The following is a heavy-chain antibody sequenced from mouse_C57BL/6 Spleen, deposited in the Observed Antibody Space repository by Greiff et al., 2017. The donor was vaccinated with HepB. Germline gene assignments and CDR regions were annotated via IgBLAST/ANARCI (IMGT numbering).Heavy chain of an antibody. CDR2: IWRGGST. V-gene: IGHV2-5*01. CDR1: GFSLTSYG. D-gene: IGHD2-3*01. J-gene: IGHJ2*01. Sequence: VKLKESGPGLVQPSQSLSITCTVSGFSLTSYGVHWVRQSPGKGLEWLGVIWRGGSTDYNAAFMSRLSITKDNSKSQVFFKMNSLQADDTAIYYCAKNGNDGYLYYFDYWGQGTTLTVSS. CDR3: AKNGNDGYLYYFDY.